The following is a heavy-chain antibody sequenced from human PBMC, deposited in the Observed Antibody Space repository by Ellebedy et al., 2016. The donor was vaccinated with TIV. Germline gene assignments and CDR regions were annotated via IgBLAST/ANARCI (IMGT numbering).Heavy chain of an antibody. CDR1: GFMFSNYV. CDR2: ISRSGYI. J-gene: IGHJ4*02. Sequence: GESLKISCEASGFMFSNYVMNWVRQTPEKGLEWVSSISRSGYIHYADSVKGRFTISRDNSKNTLYLQMNSLRAEDTAVYYCARPAPPGLWFGTLYYFDYWGQGTLVTVSS. D-gene: IGHD3-10*01. CDR3: ARPAPPGLWFGTLYYFDY. V-gene: IGHV3-23*01.